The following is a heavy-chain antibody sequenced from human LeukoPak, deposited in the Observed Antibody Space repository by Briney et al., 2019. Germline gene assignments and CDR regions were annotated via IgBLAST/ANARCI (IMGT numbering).Heavy chain of an antibody. CDR3: ARDPPYYYDSSGYPRLDAFDI. CDR2: INTNTGNP. J-gene: IGHJ3*02. CDR1: GCTFTSYA. V-gene: IGHV7-4-1*02. D-gene: IGHD3-22*01. Sequence: ASVKVSCKASGCTFTSYAMNWVRQAPGQGLEWMGWINTNTGNPTYAQGFTGRFVFSLDTSVSTAYLQISSLKAEDTAVYYCARDPPYYYDSSGYPRLDAFDIWGQGTMVTVSS.